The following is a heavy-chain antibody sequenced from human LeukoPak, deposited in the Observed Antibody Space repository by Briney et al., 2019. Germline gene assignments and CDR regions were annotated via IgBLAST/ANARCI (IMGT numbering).Heavy chain of an antibody. CDR3: ASNYPSYYYYMDV. CDR1: GFTFSSYG. Sequence: GGSLRLSCAASGFTFSSYGMHWVRQAPGKGLEWVAFIRYDGSNKYYADSVKGRFTISRDNSKNTLYLQMNSLRAEDTAVYYCASNYPSYYYYMDVWGKGTTVTVSS. D-gene: IGHD4-11*01. J-gene: IGHJ6*03. V-gene: IGHV3-30*02. CDR2: IRYDGSNK.